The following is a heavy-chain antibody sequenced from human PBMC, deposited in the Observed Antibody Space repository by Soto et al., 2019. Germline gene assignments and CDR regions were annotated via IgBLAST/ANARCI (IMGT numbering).Heavy chain of an antibody. J-gene: IGHJ5*02. Sequence: SVKVSCKASGGTFSNSAIYWVRQAPGQGLVWMGGFNPIFGAPYYAQTFQGRVTITADESTDTDYMDLSSLRSEDTAGYYCPLGNSTAYSWFDHWGQGTLVTVSS. D-gene: IGHD1-1*01. CDR1: GGTFSNSA. CDR3: PLGNSTAYSWFDH. V-gene: IGHV1-69*13. CDR2: FNPIFGAP.